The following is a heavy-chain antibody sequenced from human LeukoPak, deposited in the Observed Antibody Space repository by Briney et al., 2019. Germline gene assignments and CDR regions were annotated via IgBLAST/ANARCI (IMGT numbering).Heavy chain of an antibody. CDR2: ISYDGSNK. CDR1: GFTFSSYG. V-gene: IGHV3-30*18. CDR3: AKDRQSYNWNDEDYYYYYGMDV. J-gene: IGHJ6*02. D-gene: IGHD1-1*01. Sequence: GGSLRLSCAASGFTFSSYGMHWVRQAPGKGLEWVAVISYDGSNKYYADSVKGRFTISRDNSKNTLYLQMNSLRAEDTAVYYCAKDRQSYNWNDEDYYYYYGMDVWGQGTTVTVSS.